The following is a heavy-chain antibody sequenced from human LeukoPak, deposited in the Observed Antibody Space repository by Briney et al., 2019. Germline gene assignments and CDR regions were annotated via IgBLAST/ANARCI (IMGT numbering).Heavy chain of an antibody. CDR1: GDSITGYY. V-gene: IGHV4-59*08. D-gene: IGHD1-7*01. Sequence: SETLSLTCTVSGDSITGYYWSWIRQPPGRELEYIGFIRYSGSTKYNPSLQSRVTMSVDTSKNQFSLKLTSVTAADTAVYYCARHKNSGTYPLDFWGQGTLDTVSS. CDR3: ARHKNSGTYPLDF. J-gene: IGHJ4*02. CDR2: IRYSGST.